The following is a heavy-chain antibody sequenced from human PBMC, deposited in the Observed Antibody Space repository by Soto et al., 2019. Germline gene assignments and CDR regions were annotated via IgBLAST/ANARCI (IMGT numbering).Heavy chain of an antibody. CDR2: IVVGSGNT. CDR3: AAFLPQDSGIYYIFDH. D-gene: IGHD1-26*01. V-gene: IGHV1-58*01. J-gene: IGHJ4*02. CDR1: GFTFTSSA. Sequence: SVKVSCKASGFTFTSSAVQWVRQARGQRLEWIGWIVVGSGNTNYAQKFQERVTITRDMSTSTAYMELSSLRSEDTAVYYCAAFLPQDSGIYYIFDHCGQGTLVTVSS.